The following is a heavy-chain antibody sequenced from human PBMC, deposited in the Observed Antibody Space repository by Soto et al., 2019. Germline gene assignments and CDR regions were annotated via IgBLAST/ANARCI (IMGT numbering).Heavy chain of an antibody. V-gene: IGHV3-30-3*01. CDR3: ARGRDGYNFGTAWVNWFDP. CDR2: ISYDGSNK. CDR1: GFTFSSYA. Sequence: QVQLVESGGGVVQPGRSLRLSCAASGFTFSSYAMHWVRQAPGKGLEWVAVISYDGSNKYYADSVKGRFTISRDNSMNTLYLQMNSLRAEDTAVYYCARGRDGYNFGTAWVNWFDPWGQGTLFTVSS. D-gene: IGHD5-12*01. J-gene: IGHJ5*02.